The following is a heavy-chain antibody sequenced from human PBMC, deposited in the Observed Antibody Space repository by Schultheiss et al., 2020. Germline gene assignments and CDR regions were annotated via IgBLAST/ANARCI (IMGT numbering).Heavy chain of an antibody. J-gene: IGHJ4*02. CDR1: GFTVSSNY. Sequence: GGSLRLSCAASGFTVSSNYMSWVRQAPGKGLEWVANIKQDGSEKYYVDSVKGRFTISRDNAKNSLYLQMNSLRAEDTAVYYCAKDQTTVVTPGWYFDYWGQGTLVTVSS. D-gene: IGHD4-23*01. V-gene: IGHV3-7*01. CDR3: AKDQTTVVTPGWYFDY. CDR2: IKQDGSEK.